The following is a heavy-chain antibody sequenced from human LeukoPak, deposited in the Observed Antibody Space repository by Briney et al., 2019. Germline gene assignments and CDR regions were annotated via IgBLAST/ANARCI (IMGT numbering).Heavy chain of an antibody. CDR1: GFTFGNYG. J-gene: IGHJ4*02. Sequence: GGSLRLSCTASGFTFGNYGMSWFRQAPGKGLEWVGFIRSKTYGGTTEYAASVKGRFTISRDDSQGIAYLQMNSLITEDTAVYYCSRDQTPYYWGQGTLVTVSS. CDR2: IRSKTYGGTT. V-gene: IGHV3-49*03. CDR3: SRDQTPYY.